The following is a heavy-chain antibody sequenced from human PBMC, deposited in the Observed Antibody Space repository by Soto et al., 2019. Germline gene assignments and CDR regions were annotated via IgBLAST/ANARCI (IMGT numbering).Heavy chain of an antibody. V-gene: IGHV3-30*18. D-gene: IGHD2-21*02. CDR2: ISYDGSNK. J-gene: IGHJ3*02. CDR3: AKGDCGGDCYSFDAFDS. Sequence: QVQLVESGGGVVQPGRSLRLSCAASGFTFSSYGMHWVRQAPGKGLEWVAVISYDGSNKYYADSVKGRFTISRDNAKNTLYRQMNSLRAEDTAVYYCAKGDCGGDCYSFDAFDSWGQGTMVTDSS. CDR1: GFTFSSYG.